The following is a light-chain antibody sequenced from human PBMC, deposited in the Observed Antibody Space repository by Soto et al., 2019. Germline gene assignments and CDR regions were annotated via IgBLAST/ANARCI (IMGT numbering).Light chain of an antibody. V-gene: IGLV2-14*03. CDR3: VSYTSSTTYV. CDR1: SSDVGGSNI. J-gene: IGLJ1*01. CDR2: DVA. Sequence: QSVLTQPASVSDSPGQSITISCTGTSSDVGGSNIVSWYQQHPSKPPKLIIYDVANRPSGVSNRFSGSKSGSTASLIISRLQTEDEADYYCVSYTSSTTYVFGTGTKVTVL.